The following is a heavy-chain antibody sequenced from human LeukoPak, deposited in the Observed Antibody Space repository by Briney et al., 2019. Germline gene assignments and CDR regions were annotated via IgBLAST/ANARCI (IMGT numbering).Heavy chain of an antibody. D-gene: IGHD3-22*01. V-gene: IGHV3-23*01. CDR2: ISGSGGST. Sequence: GGSLRLSCAASGFTFSSYAMSWVRQAPGKGLEWVSAISGSGGSTYYADSVKGRFTISRDNSKNTLYLQMNSLRAEDTAVYYCAKYSSGYSYRSPFDYWGQGTLVTVSS. J-gene: IGHJ4*02. CDR1: GFTFSSYA. CDR3: AKYSSGYSYRSPFDY.